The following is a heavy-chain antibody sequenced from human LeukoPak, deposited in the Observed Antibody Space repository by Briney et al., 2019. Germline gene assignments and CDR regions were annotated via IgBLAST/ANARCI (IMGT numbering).Heavy chain of an antibody. D-gene: IGHD1-26*01. CDR3: ASISSASYGDY. J-gene: IGHJ4*02. V-gene: IGHV3-30-3*01. CDR2: ISYDGSNK. CDR1: GFTFSSYA. Sequence: GGSLRLSCAASGFTFSSYAMHWVRQAPGKGLEWVAVISYDGSNKYYADSVKGRFTISRDNSKNTLYLQMNSLRAEDTAVYYCASISSASYGDYWGQGTLVTVSS.